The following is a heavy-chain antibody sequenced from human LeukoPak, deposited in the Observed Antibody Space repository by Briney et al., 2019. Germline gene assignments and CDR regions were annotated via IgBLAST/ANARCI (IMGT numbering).Heavy chain of an antibody. CDR3: AKPISGGLAVTADWFHP. CDR2: INANSGTT. J-gene: IGHJ5*01. V-gene: IGHV3-23*01. D-gene: IGHD6-19*01. Sequence: GGSLRLSCAASGFAFNVYAMSWLRQPPGKGLEWVSTINANSGTTSYAASVRGRFSIPRDNSKSTLYLQLSTLRADDTATYYCAKPISGGLAVTADWFHPWGQGTLVVVSS. CDR1: GFAFNVYA.